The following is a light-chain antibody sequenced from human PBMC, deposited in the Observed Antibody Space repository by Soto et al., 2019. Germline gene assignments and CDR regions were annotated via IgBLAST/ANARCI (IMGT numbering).Light chain of an antibody. CDR2: GAS. V-gene: IGKV3-20*01. Sequence: EIVLTQSPGTLSLSPGERVTLSCRASQSVSSSYLAWYQQKPGQAPRLLIYGASSRATGIPDRFSGSGSGTDFTLTISRLEPEDFAVYYCQQYGSSPTLGQGTRLEIK. J-gene: IGKJ5*01. CDR3: QQYGSSPT. CDR1: QSVSSSY.